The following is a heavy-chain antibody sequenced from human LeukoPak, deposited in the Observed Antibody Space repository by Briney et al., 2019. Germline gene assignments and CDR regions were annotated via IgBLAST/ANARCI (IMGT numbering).Heavy chain of an antibody. CDR1: GFTFSSYW. Sequence: GGSLRLSCAASGFTFSSYWMSWVRQAPGKGLEWVANIKQDGSEKYYVDSVKGRFTISRDNAKNSLYLQMNSLRAEDTAVYYCAKDAPEVILSGYYIPDNWFDPWGQGTLVTVSS. CDR3: AKDAPEVILSGYYIPDNWFDP. V-gene: IGHV3-7*03. CDR2: IKQDGSEK. D-gene: IGHD3-9*01. J-gene: IGHJ5*02.